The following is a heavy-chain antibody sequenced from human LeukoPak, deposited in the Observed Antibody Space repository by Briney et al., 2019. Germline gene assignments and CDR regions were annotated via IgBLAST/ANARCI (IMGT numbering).Heavy chain of an antibody. V-gene: IGHV3-23*01. D-gene: IGHD3-10*01. CDR3: ASLWFRANDAFDI. Sequence: GGSLRLSCAASGFTFSSYAVSWVRQAPGKGLEWVSAISGSGGSTYYADSVKGRFTISRDNSKNTLYLQMNSLRAEDTAVYYCASLWFRANDAFDIWGQGTMVTVSS. CDR2: ISGSGGST. J-gene: IGHJ3*02. CDR1: GFTFSSYA.